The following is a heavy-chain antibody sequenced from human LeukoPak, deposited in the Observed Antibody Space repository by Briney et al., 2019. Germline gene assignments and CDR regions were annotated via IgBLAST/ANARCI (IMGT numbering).Heavy chain of an antibody. CDR2: INPNSGGT. D-gene: IGHD2-2*01. CDR3: ARDLRYCSSTSCRYYGMDV. CDR1: GYTFTGYY. Sequence: ASVKVSCKASGYTFTGYYMHWVRQAPGRGLEWMGRINPNSGGTNYAQKFQGRVTMTRDTSISTAYMELSRLRSDDTAVYYCARDLRYCSSTSCRYYGMDVWGQGTTVTVSS. V-gene: IGHV1-2*06. J-gene: IGHJ6*02.